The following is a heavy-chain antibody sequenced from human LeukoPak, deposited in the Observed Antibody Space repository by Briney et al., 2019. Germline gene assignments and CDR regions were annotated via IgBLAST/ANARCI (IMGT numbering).Heavy chain of an antibody. V-gene: IGHV4-39*07. CDR3: VSPTSSSRHDAFDI. Sequence: SETLSLTCTVSGGSISSSSYYWGWIRQPPGKGLEWIGSIYYSGSTYYNPSLKSRVTISVDTSKNQFSLKLSSVTAADTAVYYCVSPTSSSRHDAFDIWGQGTMVTVSS. J-gene: IGHJ3*02. D-gene: IGHD6-13*01. CDR2: IYYSGST. CDR1: GGSISSSSYY.